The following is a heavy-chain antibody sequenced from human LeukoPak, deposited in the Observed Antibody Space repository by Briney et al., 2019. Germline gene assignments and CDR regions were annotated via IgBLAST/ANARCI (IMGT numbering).Heavy chain of an antibody. CDR3: ARAARSCSSTSCYRNWFDP. V-gene: IGHV1-2*02. CDR2: INPNSGGT. Sequence: ASVKVSCKASGYTFTGYYMHWVRQAPGQGLEWMGWINPNSGGTNYAQKSQGRVTMTRDTSISTAYMELSRLRSDDTAVYYCARAARSCSSTSCYRNWFDPWGQGTLVTVSS. CDR1: GYTFTGYY. D-gene: IGHD2-2*01. J-gene: IGHJ5*02.